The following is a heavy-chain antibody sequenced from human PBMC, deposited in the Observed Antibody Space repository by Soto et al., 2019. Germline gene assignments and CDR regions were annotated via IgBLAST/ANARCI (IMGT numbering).Heavy chain of an antibody. CDR2: IVVGSGNT. V-gene: IGHV1-58*01. J-gene: IGHJ5*02. CDR3: AADPTYYYDGSGYYYVGNWFDP. CDR1: GFTFTSSA. D-gene: IGHD3-22*01. Sequence: SVKVSCKASGFTFTSSAVQWVRQARGQRLEWIGWIVVGSGNTNYAQKFQERVTITRDMSTSTAYMELSSLRSEDTAVYYCAADPTYYYDGSGYYYVGNWFDPWGQGTLVTVSS.